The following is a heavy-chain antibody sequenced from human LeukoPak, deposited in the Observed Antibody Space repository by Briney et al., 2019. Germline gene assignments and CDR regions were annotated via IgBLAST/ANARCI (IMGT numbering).Heavy chain of an antibody. Sequence: ASVKVSYKASGYTFTSYDINWVRQATGQGLEWMGWMNPNSGNTGYAQKFQGRVTITRNTSISTAYMELSSLRSEDTAVYYCARASDCSSTSCSYYYYYYMDVWGKGTTVTVSS. D-gene: IGHD2-2*01. CDR1: GYTFTSYD. V-gene: IGHV1-8*03. CDR3: ARASDCSSTSCSYYYYYYMDV. CDR2: MNPNSGNT. J-gene: IGHJ6*03.